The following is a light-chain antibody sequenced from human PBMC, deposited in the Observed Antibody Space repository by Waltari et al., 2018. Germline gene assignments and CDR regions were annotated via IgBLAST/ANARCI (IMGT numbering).Light chain of an antibody. V-gene: IGKV3-20*01. CDR3: QQYGSPHWT. J-gene: IGKJ1*01. Sequence: EIVLTQSPGTLSLSPGERATLSCRSSQSVRSDFLAWYQQKPGQAPRLLIFGASFRASDIPGRFSGSWAGTEFTLTISRLEPEDLAVYYCQQYGSPHWTFGQGTKVEIK. CDR2: GAS. CDR1: QSVRSDF.